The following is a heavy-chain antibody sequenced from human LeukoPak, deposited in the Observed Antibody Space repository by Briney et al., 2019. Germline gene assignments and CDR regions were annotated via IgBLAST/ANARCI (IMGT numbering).Heavy chain of an antibody. CDR2: IIPIFGIA. J-gene: IGHJ4*02. D-gene: IGHD6-19*01. CDR1: GGTFSSYA. CDR3: ASPPPPSNGIAVALAHFDY. Sequence: ASVKVSCKASGGTFSSYAISWVRQAPGQGLEWMGGIIPIFGIANYAQKFQGRVTITADESTSTAYMELSSLRSEDTAVYYCASPPPPSNGIAVALAHFDYWGQGTLVTVSS. V-gene: IGHV1-69*13.